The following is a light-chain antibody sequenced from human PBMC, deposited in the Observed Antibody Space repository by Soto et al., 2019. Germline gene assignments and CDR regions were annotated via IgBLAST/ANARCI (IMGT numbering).Light chain of an antibody. CDR1: SSDVGGYNY. CDR3: SSYTSSSTLFYV. CDR2: DVN. Sequence: QSALTQPASVSGSPGQSITISCTGTSSDVGGYNYVSWYQQHPGKVPKLMIYDVNNRPSGVSDRFSGSKSGNTASLTISGLQAEDEADYYCSSYTSSSTLFYVFGTGTKLTVL. V-gene: IGLV2-14*01. J-gene: IGLJ1*01.